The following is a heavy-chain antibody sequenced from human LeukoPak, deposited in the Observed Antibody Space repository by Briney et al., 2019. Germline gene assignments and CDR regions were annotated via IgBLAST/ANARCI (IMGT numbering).Heavy chain of an antibody. CDR2: LNPNSGGT. J-gene: IGHJ4*02. V-gene: IGHV1-2*02. D-gene: IGHD3-10*01. Sequence: GALVKVSCKASGYTFTDYFMHWVRQAPGQGLEWMGWLNPNSGGTNYAQKFRGRVSLTRDTSISTAYMDLSSLRSDDTAVYYCARDGDYGTGSYYRGCIDSWGQGTPVTVSP. CDR3: ARDGDYGTGSYYRGCIDS. CDR1: GYTFTDYF.